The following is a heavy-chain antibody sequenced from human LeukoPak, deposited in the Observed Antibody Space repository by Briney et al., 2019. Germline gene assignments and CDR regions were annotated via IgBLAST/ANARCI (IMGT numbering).Heavy chain of an antibody. D-gene: IGHD6-13*01. CDR3: ARDRDIGAAVYYFYY. Sequence: GRSLRLSCAASGFTLRNCAMHWVRQAPGKGLEWVAVIANDGRDKHYADSVRGRFAISRDNSKSTLFLQMNSLRAEDTAVYYCARDRDIGAAVYYFYYWGQGTLVTVSS. CDR1: GFTLRNCA. V-gene: IGHV3-30*09. CDR2: IANDGRDK. J-gene: IGHJ4*02.